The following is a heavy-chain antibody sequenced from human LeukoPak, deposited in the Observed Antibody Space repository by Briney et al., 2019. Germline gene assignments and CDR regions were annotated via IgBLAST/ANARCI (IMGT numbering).Heavy chain of an antibody. D-gene: IGHD3-16*02. CDR3: ARRTNPAAEKLSSIDY. V-gene: IGHV1-46*01. CDR1: GYTFTSYY. CDR2: INPSGGST. J-gene: IGHJ4*02. Sequence: GASVKVSCKASGYTFTSYYMHWVRQAPGQGLEWMGIINPSGGSTSYAQKFQGRVTMTRDMSTSTVYMELSSLRSEDTAVYYCARRTNPAAEKLSSIDYWGQGTLVTVSS.